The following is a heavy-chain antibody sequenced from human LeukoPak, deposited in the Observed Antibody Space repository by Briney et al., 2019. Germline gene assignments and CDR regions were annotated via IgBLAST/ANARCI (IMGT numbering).Heavy chain of an antibody. Sequence: SETLSLTCTVSGGSISSSSYYWGWIRQPPGKGLEWIGSIYYSGSTYYNPSLKSRVTISVDTSKNQFSLKLSSVTAADTAVYYCARVVRPAVTIFGVATRPVYYYMDVWGKGTTVTVSS. CDR1: GGSISSSSYY. J-gene: IGHJ6*03. CDR3: ARVVRPAVTIFGVATRPVYYYMDV. CDR2: IYYSGST. D-gene: IGHD3-3*01. V-gene: IGHV4-39*01.